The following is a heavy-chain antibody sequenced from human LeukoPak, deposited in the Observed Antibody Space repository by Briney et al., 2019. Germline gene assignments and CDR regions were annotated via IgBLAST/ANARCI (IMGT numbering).Heavy chain of an antibody. J-gene: IGHJ4*02. Sequence: SGTLSLTCAVSCGSISSSSCWSWVRQPPGKSRERTGVIYHSGTTNYNPSLKSPATISVDKTKNQYSLKLSSMTAPDTAVYDCARRGLGGSIAAAGHDYWGQGTLVTVSS. CDR3: ARRGLGGSIAAAGHDY. D-gene: IGHD6-13*01. CDR1: CGSISSSSC. V-gene: IGHV4-4*02. CDR2: IYHSGTT.